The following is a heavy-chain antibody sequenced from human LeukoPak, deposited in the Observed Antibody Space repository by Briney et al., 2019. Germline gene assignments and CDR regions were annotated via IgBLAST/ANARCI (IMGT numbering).Heavy chain of an antibody. J-gene: IGHJ4*02. CDR3: ARKENVYYYFDY. D-gene: IGHD3-10*01. Sequence: SDTLSLTCAVSGYSITSSSWWGWIRQPPGKGLEWIGYIYHSGTTYYNPSLQSRVTMSVDTSKNQSSLKLSSVTAVDTAVYYCARKENVYYYFDYWGQGTLVTVSS. CDR1: GYSITSSSW. V-gene: IGHV4-28*01. CDR2: IYHSGTT.